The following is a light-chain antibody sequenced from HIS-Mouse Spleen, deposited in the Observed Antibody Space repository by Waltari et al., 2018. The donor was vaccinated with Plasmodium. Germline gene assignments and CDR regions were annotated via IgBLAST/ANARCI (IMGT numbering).Light chain of an antibody. Sequence: QSALTQPASVSGSPGQSITISCTGTISDVGGYNYVSWYQQHPGKPPKLMIYDVSIRPSGVSKRFSGSKSGNTASLTISGLQAEDEADYYCSSYTSSSTLVFGGGTKLTVL. J-gene: IGLJ2*01. V-gene: IGLV2-14*03. CDR2: DVS. CDR3: SSYTSSSTLV. CDR1: ISDVGGYNY.